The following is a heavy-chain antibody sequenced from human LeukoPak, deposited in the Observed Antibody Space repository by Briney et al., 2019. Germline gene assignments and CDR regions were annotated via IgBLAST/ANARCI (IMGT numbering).Heavy chain of an antibody. V-gene: IGHV1-2*02. CDR3: ARGDVSFYSSSFDY. CDR2: INPNSGGT. J-gene: IGHJ4*02. D-gene: IGHD6-13*01. CDR1: GYTFTGYY. Sequence: ASVKVSCRASGYTFTGYYMHWVRQAPGQGLEWMGWINPNSGGTNYAQKFQGRVTMTRDTSISTAYMELSRLRSDDTAVYYCARGDVSFYSSSFDYWGQGTLVTVSS.